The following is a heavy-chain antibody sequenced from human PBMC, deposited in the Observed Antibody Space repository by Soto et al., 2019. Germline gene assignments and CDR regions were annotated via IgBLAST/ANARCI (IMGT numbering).Heavy chain of an antibody. V-gene: IGHV4-59*08. D-gene: IGHD6-19*01. CDR1: DGSISSYY. CDR2: MYYTGST. CDR3: ARRRYSSGRTYYFDS. Sequence: SETLSLTCTVSDGSISSYYWSWIRQPPEKGLEWIGYMYYTGSTNYNPSLKSRVTTSIDTSKNQFSLKLSSVTAADTAVYYCARRRYSSGRTYYFDSWGQGTLVTVSS. J-gene: IGHJ4*02.